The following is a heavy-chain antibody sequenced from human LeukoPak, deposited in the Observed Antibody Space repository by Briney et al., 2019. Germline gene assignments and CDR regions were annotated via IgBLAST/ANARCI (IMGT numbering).Heavy chain of an antibody. V-gene: IGHV4-59*11. Sequence: SQTLSLTCTVSGGSISSHYWSWIRQPPGKGLEWIGYIYYSGSTNYNPSLKSRVTISVDTSKNQFSLKLSSVTAADTAVYYCARGIGSGHYHDYYYYYREVWGKGTRVSVSS. CDR2: IYYSGST. CDR3: ARGIGSGHYHDYYYYYREV. D-gene: IGHD3-3*01. CDR1: GGSISSHY. J-gene: IGHJ6*03.